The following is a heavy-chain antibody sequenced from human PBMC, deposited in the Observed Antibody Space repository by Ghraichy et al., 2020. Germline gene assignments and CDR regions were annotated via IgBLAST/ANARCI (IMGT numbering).Heavy chain of an antibody. V-gene: IGHV3-23*01. Sequence: GGSLRLSCSASGFTFSNCAMSWVRQAPGKGLEWVSAISGGGGSSYYADSVKGRFTISRDNSKNMLYLQMNSLRAEDTAVYYCAKDGRENYGRGWDGPNVHWGQGTLVTVSS. CDR1: GFTFSNCA. D-gene: IGHD6-19*01. J-gene: IGHJ4*02. CDR2: ISGGGGSS. CDR3: AKDGRENYGRGWDGPNVH.